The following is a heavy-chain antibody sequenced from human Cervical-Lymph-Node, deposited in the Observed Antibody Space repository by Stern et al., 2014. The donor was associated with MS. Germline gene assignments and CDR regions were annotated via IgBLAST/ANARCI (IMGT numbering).Heavy chain of an antibody. CDR1: GD. V-gene: IGHV1-69*04. CDR3: ATGAGDNWFDP. J-gene: IGHJ5*02. D-gene: IGHD3-10*01. CDR2: INPAVGTA. Sequence: VQLVQSGADVKKPGSSVRVSCKASGDISCLRPATGQGLDYMGIINPAVGTADYTQRFQGRLTIAADKSTNSTYMELSSLRSDDTAIYYCATGAGDNWFDPWGQGTLVSVSS.